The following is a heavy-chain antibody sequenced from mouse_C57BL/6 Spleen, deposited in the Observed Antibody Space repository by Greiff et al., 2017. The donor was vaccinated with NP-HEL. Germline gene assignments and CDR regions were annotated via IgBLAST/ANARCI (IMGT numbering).Heavy chain of an antibody. Sequence: EVQLQESGGGLVQPGGSMKLSCAASGFTFSDAWMDWVRQSPEKGLEWVAEIRNKANNHATYYAESVKGRFTISRDDSKSSVYLQMNSLRAEDTGIYYCTRQYLVFYAMDYWGQGTSVTVSS. CDR3: TRQYLVFYAMDY. V-gene: IGHV6-6*01. D-gene: IGHD5-1*01. CDR2: IRNKANNHAT. J-gene: IGHJ4*01. CDR1: GFTFSDAW.